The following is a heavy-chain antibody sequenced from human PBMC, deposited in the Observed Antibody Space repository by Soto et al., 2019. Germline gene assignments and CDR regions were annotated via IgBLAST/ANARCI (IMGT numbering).Heavy chain of an antibody. D-gene: IGHD3-22*01. CDR3: ARGHGGGYYYDSSGYLRPLDY. J-gene: IGHJ4*02. Sequence: SETLSLTCTVSGGSISSGGYYWSWVRQHPGKGLEWIGYIYYSGSTYYNPSLKSRVTISVDTSKNQFSLKLSSVTAADTAVYYCARGHGGGYYYDSSGYLRPLDYWGQGTLVTVSS. CDR1: GGSISSGGYY. V-gene: IGHV4-31*03. CDR2: IYYSGST.